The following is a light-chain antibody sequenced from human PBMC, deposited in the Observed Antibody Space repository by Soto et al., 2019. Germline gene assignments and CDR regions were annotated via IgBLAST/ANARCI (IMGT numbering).Light chain of an antibody. V-gene: IGLV4-60*02. Sequence: QPVLTQSSSASASLGSSVKLTCTLSSGHSSYIIAWHHQQPGKAPRYLMKLEGSGSYNKGSGVPDRFSGSSSGADRYLTISNRQCEDEANYYCETWDSNTRVFGGGTKLTVL. CDR1: SGHSSYI. CDR2: LEGSGSY. J-gene: IGLJ2*01. CDR3: ETWDSNTRV.